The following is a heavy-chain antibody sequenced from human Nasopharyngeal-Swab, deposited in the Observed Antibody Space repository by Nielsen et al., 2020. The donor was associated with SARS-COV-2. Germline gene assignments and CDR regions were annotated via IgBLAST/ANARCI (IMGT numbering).Heavy chain of an antibody. J-gene: IGHJ4*02. Sequence: GSLRLSCAVSGGSISSSNWWSWVRQPPGKGLEWIGEIYHSGSTNYNPSLKSRVTISVDKSKNQLSLKLSSVTAADTAVYYCARGEGDIAGSGHDYWGQGTLVAVSS. CDR2: IYHSGST. V-gene: IGHV4-4*02. D-gene: IGHD5-12*01. CDR1: GGSISSSNW. CDR3: ARGEGDIAGSGHDY.